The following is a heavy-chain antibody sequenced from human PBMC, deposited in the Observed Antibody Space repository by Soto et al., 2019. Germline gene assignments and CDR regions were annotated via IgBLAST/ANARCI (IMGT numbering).Heavy chain of an antibody. V-gene: IGHV3-30-3*01. CDR2: ISYDGSNK. Sequence: GGSLRLSCAASGFTFSSYAMHWLRQAPGKGLEWVAVISYDGSNKYYADSVKGRFTISRDNSKNTLYLQMNSLRAEDTAVYYCARGGPKIVDSSGYYPHWFDPWGQGTLVTVSS. J-gene: IGHJ5*02. CDR1: GFTFSSYA. D-gene: IGHD3-22*01. CDR3: ARGGPKIVDSSGYYPHWFDP.